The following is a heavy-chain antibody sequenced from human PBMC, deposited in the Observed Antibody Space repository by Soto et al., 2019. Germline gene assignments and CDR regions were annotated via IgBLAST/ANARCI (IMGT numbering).Heavy chain of an antibody. J-gene: IGHJ3*02. V-gene: IGHV5-10-1*01. CDR3: ARQRVTMIVVDIPSAFDI. Sequence: GESLKISCQGSGYRFTSYWIIWVRPMPGKGLEWMGRIDPSDSYTNYSPSFQGHVTISADKSISTAYLQWSSLKASDTAMYYCARQRVTMIVVDIPSAFDIWGQGTMVTVSS. D-gene: IGHD3-22*01. CDR1: GYRFTSYW. CDR2: IDPSDSYT.